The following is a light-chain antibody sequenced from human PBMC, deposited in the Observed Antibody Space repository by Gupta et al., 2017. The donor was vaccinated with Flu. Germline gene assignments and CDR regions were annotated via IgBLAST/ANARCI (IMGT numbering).Light chain of an antibody. CDR2: LGS. CDR3: MQALQTSWT. J-gene: IGKJ1*01. CDR1: QSLLHSNGYNY. V-gene: IGKV2-28*01. Sequence: DIVMTQSPLSLPVTPGGPAFISCRSSQSLLHSNGYNYLDWYRQKPGQSPQLLIYLGSLRASGVPDRFSGSGSGTDFTLKITRVEAEDVGIYYCMQALQTSWTFGQGTKVEF.